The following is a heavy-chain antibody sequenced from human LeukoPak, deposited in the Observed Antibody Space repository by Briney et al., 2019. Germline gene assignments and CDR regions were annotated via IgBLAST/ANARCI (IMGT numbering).Heavy chain of an antibody. CDR3: ARDPGSGYEEHFDY. V-gene: IGHV3-11*01. J-gene: IGHJ4*02. CDR1: GFTVINNY. D-gene: IGHD5-12*01. Sequence: GGSLGLSCAASGFTVINNYMSWIRQAPGKGLEWVSYISSSGSTMYYTDSVKGRFTISRDNAKDSLYLQMNSLRAEDTAVYYCARDPGSGYEEHFDYWGQGTLVTVSS. CDR2: ISSSGSTM.